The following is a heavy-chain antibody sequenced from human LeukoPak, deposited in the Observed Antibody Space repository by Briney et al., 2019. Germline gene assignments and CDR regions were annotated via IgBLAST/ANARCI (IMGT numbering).Heavy chain of an antibody. D-gene: IGHD2-2*01. CDR1: GFTFSSYA. J-gene: IGHJ4*02. CDR2: ISGSGGST. Sequence: PVGSLRLSCAASGFTFSSYAMSWVRQAPGKGLEWVSTISGSGGSTYYADSVKGRFTISRDNSKNTLYLQMNSLRAEDTAVYYCAKGSYCSSTSCPYYWGQGTLVTVSS. V-gene: IGHV3-23*01. CDR3: AKGSYCSSTSCPYY.